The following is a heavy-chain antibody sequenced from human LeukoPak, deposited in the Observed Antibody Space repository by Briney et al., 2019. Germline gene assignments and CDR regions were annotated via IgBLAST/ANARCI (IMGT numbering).Heavy chain of an antibody. V-gene: IGHV3-23*01. Sequence: AGGSLRLSCAASGFTFSSFAMSWVRRAPGKGLEGVSSISGSGGATYYADSVKGRFTISRDNFENTLYLQINSLRAEDTAVFYCAKNYGSGTYYNYFDSWGQGTLVTVSS. D-gene: IGHD3-10*01. CDR3: AKNYGSGTYYNYFDS. CDR1: GFTFSSFA. J-gene: IGHJ4*02. CDR2: ISGSGGAT.